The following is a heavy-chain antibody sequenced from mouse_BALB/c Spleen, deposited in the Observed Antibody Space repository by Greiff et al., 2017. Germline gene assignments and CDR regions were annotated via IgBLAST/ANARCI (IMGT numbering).Heavy chain of an antibody. D-gene: IGHD2-14*01. V-gene: IGHV14-3*02. J-gene: IGHJ3*01. CDR2: IDPANGNT. Sequence: EVQLQQSGAELVKPGASVKLSCTASGFNIKDTYMHWVKQRPEQGLEWIGRIDPANGNTKYDPKFQGKATITADTSSNTAYLQLSSLTSEDTAVYYCARRRYDVGLWFAYWGQGTLVTVSA. CDR1: GFNIKDTY. CDR3: ARRRYDVGLWFAY.